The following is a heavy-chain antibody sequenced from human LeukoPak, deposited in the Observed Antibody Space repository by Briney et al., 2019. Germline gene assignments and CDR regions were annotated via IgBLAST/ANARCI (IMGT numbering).Heavy chain of an antibody. J-gene: IGHJ4*02. CDR3: AKSGSTSWYLDY. V-gene: IGHV3-21*04. CDR2: ISSSSSYI. D-gene: IGHD6-13*01. CDR1: GFTFSDYS. Sequence: GGSLRLSCAASGFTFSDYSMNWVRQAPGKGLEWVSFISSSSSYIYSADSVKGRFTISRDNAKNSLSLQMSSLRAEDAAVYYCAKSGSTSWYLDYWGQGTLVTVSS.